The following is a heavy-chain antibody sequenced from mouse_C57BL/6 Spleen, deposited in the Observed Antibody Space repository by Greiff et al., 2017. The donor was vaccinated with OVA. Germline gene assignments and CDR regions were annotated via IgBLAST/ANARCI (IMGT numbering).Heavy chain of an antibody. CDR1: GYTFTSYW. CDR2: IDPSDSET. Sequence: QVQLQQPGAELVRPGSSVKLSCKASGYTFTSYWMHWVKQRPIQGLEWIGNIDPSDSETHYNQKFKDKATLTVAKSSSAAYMQLSRLTSEDSAVYYGAREGIYDGYFDCDYWGQGTTRTVSS. J-gene: IGHJ2*01. CDR3: AREGIYDGYFDCDY. D-gene: IGHD2-3*01. V-gene: IGHV1-52*01.